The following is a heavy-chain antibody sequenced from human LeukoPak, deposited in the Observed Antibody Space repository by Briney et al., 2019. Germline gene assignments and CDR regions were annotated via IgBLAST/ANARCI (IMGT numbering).Heavy chain of an antibody. Sequence: GGSLRLSCVASGFIFNKHAMSGVRRAPGKGLEWVSGLSGSGSSTDYADSVKGRFTVSRDNSKNTLFLQMNSLRAEDTAIYYCAKERDYGPADYWGQGTLVTVSS. CDR1: GFIFNKHA. CDR3: AKERDYGPADY. D-gene: IGHD4/OR15-4a*01. V-gene: IGHV3-23*01. CDR2: LSGSGSST. J-gene: IGHJ4*02.